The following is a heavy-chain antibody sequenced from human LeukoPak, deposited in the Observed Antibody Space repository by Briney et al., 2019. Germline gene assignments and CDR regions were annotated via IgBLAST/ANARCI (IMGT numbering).Heavy chain of an antibody. CDR1: GFTFSSYS. D-gene: IGHD1-26*01. V-gene: IGHV3-21*01. CDR2: ISSSSSYI. J-gene: IGHJ3*02. CDR3: ARATGASRAFDI. Sequence: KPGGALRLSCAASGFTFSSYSMNWGRQAPGKGLEWVSSISSSSSYIYYADSVKGRFTISRDNAKNSLYLQMNSLRAEDTAVYYCARATGASRAFDIWGQGTMVAVSS.